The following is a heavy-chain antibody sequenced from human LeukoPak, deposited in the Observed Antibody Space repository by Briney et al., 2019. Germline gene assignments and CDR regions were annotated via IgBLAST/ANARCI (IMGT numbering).Heavy chain of an antibody. J-gene: IGHJ5*02. D-gene: IGHD2-2*01. CDR1: GFTFDDYA. V-gene: IGHV3-23*01. CDR2: ISGSGGST. Sequence: GGSLRLSCAASGFTFDDYAMHWVRQAPGKGLEWVSAISGSGGSTYYADSVKGRFTISRDNSKNTLYLQMNSLRAEDTAVYYCAKEPYFRVVPAAIEHWGQGTLVTVSS. CDR3: AKEPYFRVVPAAIEH.